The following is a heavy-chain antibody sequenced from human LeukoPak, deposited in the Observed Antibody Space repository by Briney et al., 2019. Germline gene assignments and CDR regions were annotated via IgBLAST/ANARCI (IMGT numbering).Heavy chain of an antibody. CDR2: IYHSDNP. D-gene: IGHD2-21*01. J-gene: IGHJ4*02. V-gene: IGHV4-4*02. Sequence: SETLSLTCTVSGVSIASRNWWGWVRQPPGKGLEWIGEIYHSDNPTYNPSLKSRVTISVDKSKNQFSLNLRSVTAADTAIYYCAVSGGDYKVDYWGRGTLVTVSS. CDR1: GVSIASRNW. CDR3: AVSGGDYKVDY.